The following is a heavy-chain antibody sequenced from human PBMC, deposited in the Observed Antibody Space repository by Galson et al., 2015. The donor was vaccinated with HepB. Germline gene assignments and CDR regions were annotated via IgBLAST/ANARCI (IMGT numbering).Heavy chain of an antibody. CDR1: GFTFSSYG. CDR2: ISYDGSNK. D-gene: IGHD2-21*02. V-gene: IGHV3-30*18. J-gene: IGHJ4*02. Sequence: SLRLSCAASGFTFSSYGMHWVRQAPGKGLEWVAVISYDGSNKYYADSVKGRFTISRDNSKNTLYLQMNSLRAEDTAVYYCAKDASGDSLHFDYWGQGTLVTVSS. CDR3: AKDASGDSLHFDY.